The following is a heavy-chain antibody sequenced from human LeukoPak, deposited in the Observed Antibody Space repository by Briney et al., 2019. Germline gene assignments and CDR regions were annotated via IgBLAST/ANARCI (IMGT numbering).Heavy chain of an antibody. CDR3: ARGAQLWLAYYYGMDV. CDR2: INHSGST. D-gene: IGHD5-18*01. Sequence: SETLSLTRAVYGGSFSGYYWSWIRQPPGKGLEWIGEINHSGSTNYNPSLKSRVTISVDTSKNQFSLKLSSVTAADTAVYYCARGAQLWLAYYYGMDVWGQGTTVTVSS. V-gene: IGHV4-34*01. J-gene: IGHJ6*02. CDR1: GGSFSGYY.